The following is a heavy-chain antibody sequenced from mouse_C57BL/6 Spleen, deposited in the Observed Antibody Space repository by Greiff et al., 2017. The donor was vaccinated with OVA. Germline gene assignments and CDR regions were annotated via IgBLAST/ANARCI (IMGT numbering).Heavy chain of an antibody. V-gene: IGHV14-4*01. CDR3: TTEGRTMDY. CDR1: GFNIKDDY. J-gene: IGHJ4*01. CDR2: IDPENGDT. D-gene: IGHD1-1*01. Sequence: VQLQQSGAELVRPGASVKLSCTASGFNIKDDYMHWVKQRPEQGLEWIGWIDPENGDTEYASKFQGKATITADTSSNTAYLQLSSLTSEDTAVYYCTTEGRTMDYWGQGTSVTVSS.